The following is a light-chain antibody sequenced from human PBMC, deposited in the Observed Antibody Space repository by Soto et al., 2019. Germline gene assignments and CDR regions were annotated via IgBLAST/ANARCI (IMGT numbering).Light chain of an antibody. CDR1: SSDVGGYNY. CDR2: DVN. J-gene: IGLJ2*01. Sequence: QSALTQPASVSGSPGQSITISCTGTSSDVGGYNYVSWYQQHPGNAPQLIIYDVNNRPSGLSNRFSGSKSGSTASLTISGLQAEDEADYYCSSYTSSSTRVFGGGTKVTVL. CDR3: SSYTSSSTRV. V-gene: IGLV2-14*01.